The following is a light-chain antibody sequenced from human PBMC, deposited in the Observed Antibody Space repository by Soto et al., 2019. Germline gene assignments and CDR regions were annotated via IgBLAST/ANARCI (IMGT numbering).Light chain of an antibody. Sequence: QSALTQPASVSGSPGQSITISCTGTSSDGGGYNYVSWYQQHPGKAPKLMIYDVSNRPSGVSNRFSGSKSGNTASLTISGLQAEDEADYYCSSYTSSSILYVFGTGTKVTVL. V-gene: IGLV2-14*01. J-gene: IGLJ1*01. CDR2: DVS. CDR3: SSYTSSSILYV. CDR1: SSDGGGYNY.